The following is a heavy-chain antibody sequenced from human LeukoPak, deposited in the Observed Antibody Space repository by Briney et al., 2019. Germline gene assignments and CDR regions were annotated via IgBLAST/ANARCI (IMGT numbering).Heavy chain of an antibody. CDR2: LYFSGNT. CDR1: GGSISTYY. D-gene: IGHD3-10*01. V-gene: IGHV4-59*01. J-gene: IGHJ2*01. Sequence: SETLSLTCTVSGGSISTYYWTWIQQPPGKGLEWIGYLYFSGNTNYNPSLKSRVTISLDTSDNQFSLKLSSVTAADTALYYCARVSGGSGSYPFDIWGRGTLVTVSS. CDR3: ARVSGGSGSYPFDI.